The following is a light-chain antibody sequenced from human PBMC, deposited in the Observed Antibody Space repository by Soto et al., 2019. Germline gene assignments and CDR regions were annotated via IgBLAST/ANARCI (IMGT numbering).Light chain of an antibody. CDR3: ISYTSSSTWV. Sequence: QSVLTQPASVSGSPGQSITISCTGTSSDIGGYNYVSWYQQHPGKAPKLMIYEVSNRPSGVSDRFSGSRSGNMASLTISGLQAEDESDYYCISYTSSSTWVFGGGTKVTV. CDR1: SSDIGGYNY. V-gene: IGLV2-14*01. J-gene: IGLJ3*02. CDR2: EVS.